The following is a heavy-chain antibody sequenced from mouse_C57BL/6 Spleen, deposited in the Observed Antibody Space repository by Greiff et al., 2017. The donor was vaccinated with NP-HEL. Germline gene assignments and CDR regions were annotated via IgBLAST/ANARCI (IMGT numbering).Heavy chain of an antibody. D-gene: IGHD2-12*01. J-gene: IGHJ2*01. Sequence: QVQLQQPGAELVQPGASVKLSCKASGYTFTSYWMQWVNQRPGQGLEWIGEIDPSDSYTNSNQKFTGKATLTVYTSSCTAYMQLRSLTSEDSAVYYCARKSYYSPDDGGKGTTLTVAS. CDR1: GYTFTSYW. CDR2: IDPSDSYT. CDR3: ARKSYYSPDD. V-gene: IGHV1-50*01.